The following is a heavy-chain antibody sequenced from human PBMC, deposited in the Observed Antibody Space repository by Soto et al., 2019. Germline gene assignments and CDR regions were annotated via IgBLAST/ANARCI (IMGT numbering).Heavy chain of an antibody. CDR3: ARGPSGDKVDY. CDR1: GGSISSYY. J-gene: IGHJ4*02. Sequence: PSETLSLTCTVSGGSISSYYWSWIRQPPGKGLEWIGYIYYSGSTNYNPSLKSRVTILVDTSKNQFSLQLSSVSAADTAVYYCARGPSGDKVDYRGQGTLVTVSS. CDR2: IYYSGST. D-gene: IGHD7-27*01. V-gene: IGHV4-59*08.